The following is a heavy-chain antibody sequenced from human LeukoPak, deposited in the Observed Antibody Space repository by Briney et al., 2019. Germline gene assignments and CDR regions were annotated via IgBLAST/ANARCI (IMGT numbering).Heavy chain of an antibody. CDR1: GGSISSYY. J-gene: IGHJ5*02. V-gene: IGHV4-59*01. D-gene: IGHD4-11*01. CDR2: IYYSGST. Sequence: SETLSLTCTVSGGSISSYYWSWIRQPPGKGLEWIGYIYYSGSTNYNPSLKSRVTISVDTYKNQFSLKLSSVTAADTAVYYCAREGGVRLNWFDPWGQGTLVTVSS. CDR3: AREGGVRLNWFDP.